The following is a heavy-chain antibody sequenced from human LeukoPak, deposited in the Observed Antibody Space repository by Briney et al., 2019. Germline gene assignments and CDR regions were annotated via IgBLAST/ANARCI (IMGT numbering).Heavy chain of an antibody. Sequence: SVKVSCKASGYTFTAQYMHWVRQAPGQGLELMGWINPNNGDTKYAQSFLGRVTMTRDTSTTTAYMELSSLRSDDTAVYFCASYPRSIPKPPFDYWGQGTLVTVSS. CDR3: ASYPRSIPKPPFDY. J-gene: IGHJ4*02. D-gene: IGHD2-21*01. V-gene: IGHV1-2*02. CDR2: INPNNGDT. CDR1: GYTFTAQY.